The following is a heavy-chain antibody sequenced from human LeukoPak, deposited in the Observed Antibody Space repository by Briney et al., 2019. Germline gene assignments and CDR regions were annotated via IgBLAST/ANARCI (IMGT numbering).Heavy chain of an antibody. Sequence: PSETLSLTCAVYGGSFSGYYWSWIRQPPGKGLEWIGEINHSGSTNYNPSLKSRVTISVDTSKNQFSLKLSSVTAADTAVYYCARARPYYYYGSGPPYYYYGMDVWGQGTTVTVSS. V-gene: IGHV4-34*01. D-gene: IGHD3-10*01. CDR2: INHSGST. J-gene: IGHJ6*02. CDR1: GGSFSGYY. CDR3: ARARPYYYYGSGPPYYYYGMDV.